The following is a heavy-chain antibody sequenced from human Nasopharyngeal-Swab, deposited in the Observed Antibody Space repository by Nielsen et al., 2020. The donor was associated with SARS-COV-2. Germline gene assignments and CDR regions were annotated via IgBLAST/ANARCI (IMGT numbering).Heavy chain of an antibody. J-gene: IGHJ4*02. D-gene: IGHD6-13*01. V-gene: IGHV3-23*01. Sequence: GQAAGKGLEWVSTFSGTGGKTDHVDSVKGQCTISRDNSKNTLFLQMNSLRADETAMFFCVRALPEAGTYYFDYWGQGTLVTVSS. CDR3: VRALPEAGTYYFDY. CDR2: FSGTGGKT.